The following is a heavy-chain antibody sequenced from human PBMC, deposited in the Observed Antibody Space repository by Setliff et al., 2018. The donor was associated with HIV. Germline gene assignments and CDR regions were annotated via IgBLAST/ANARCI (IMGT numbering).Heavy chain of an antibody. V-gene: IGHV3-23*01. CDR3: ASARIPTGGTSTSFDY. D-gene: IGHD1-1*01. CDR1: GLTLSIYS. Sequence: PGGSLRLSCAASGLTLSIYSMSWLRQAPGKGLDWVSAIDPSGDLTYYVDSVKGRFTISRDNSKNTLYLQLNSLRPEDTAVYYCASARIPTGGTSTSFDYWGQGTLVTVSS. J-gene: IGHJ4*02. CDR2: IDPSGDLT.